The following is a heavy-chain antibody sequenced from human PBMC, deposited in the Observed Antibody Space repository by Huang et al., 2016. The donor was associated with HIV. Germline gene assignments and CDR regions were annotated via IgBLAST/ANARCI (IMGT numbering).Heavy chain of an antibody. V-gene: IGHV3-30*14. J-gene: IGHJ4*02. CDR1: GFTFRDHP. CDR3: ARDTTTVAGLDF. CDR2: ISFDGRNK. Sequence: QVQLVESGGGVVQPGRSLRRSCAVSGFTFRDHPMHWVRQAPVKGLEWVSVISFDGRNKFYADFVRGRFTISMDNSKNILYLQLNSLTPADTSIYYCARDTTTVAGLDFWGQGALVTVSS. D-gene: IGHD6-19*01.